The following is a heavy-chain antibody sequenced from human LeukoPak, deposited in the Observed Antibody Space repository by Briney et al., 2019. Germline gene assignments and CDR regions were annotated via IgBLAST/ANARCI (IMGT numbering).Heavy chain of an antibody. V-gene: IGHV3-53*04. CDR2: IYADGST. CDR1: GFTVSTNF. CDR3: ARESSVSGWFIY. Sequence: PGWSLRLSCAASGFTVSTNFMGWVRQAPPKGLQWVSGIYADGSTYYADSVKGRFTLSRHNSENTLSLEMNSLRPEDTALYYCARESSVSGWFIYWGQGTLVTVSS. J-gene: IGHJ4*02. D-gene: IGHD6-19*01.